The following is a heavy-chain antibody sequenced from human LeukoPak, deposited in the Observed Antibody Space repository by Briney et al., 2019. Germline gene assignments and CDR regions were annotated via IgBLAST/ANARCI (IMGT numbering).Heavy chain of an antibody. CDR1: SGSISSTSYY. J-gene: IGHJ5*02. Sequence: SETLSLTCTVSSGSISSTSYYWGWIRQPPGKGLEWIGGIYYSGIAYYNPSLKSRLTISVDTSKNQFSLKLNSVTAPDTAVYYCARHGPAWDWFDPWGQGSLVTISS. CDR2: IYYSGIA. V-gene: IGHV4-39*01. CDR3: ARHGPAWDWFDP.